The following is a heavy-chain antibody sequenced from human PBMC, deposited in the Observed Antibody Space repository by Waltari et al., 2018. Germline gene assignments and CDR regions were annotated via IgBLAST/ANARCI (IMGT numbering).Heavy chain of an antibody. V-gene: IGHV3-74*01. CDR2: INSDGSIT. CDR1: GVTFSSYW. CDR3: ARQWFRDV. D-gene: IGHD3-10*01. Sequence: EVQLVESGGDLVQPGGSLRLSCAASGVTFSSYWMHWVRQAPGKGLGWVTRINSDGSITTYADSVKVRFTISRDNAKNTLYLQMNSLRAEDTAVYYCARQWFRDVWGQGTTVTVSS. J-gene: IGHJ6*02.